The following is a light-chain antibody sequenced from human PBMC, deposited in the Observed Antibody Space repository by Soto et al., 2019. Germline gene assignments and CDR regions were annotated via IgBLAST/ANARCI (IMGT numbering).Light chain of an antibody. V-gene: IGKV1-5*01. Sequence: DIQMTQSPATLSASVGDGVTITCRASHSISSWLAWYQQKPGKAPKLLIYDASSLESGVPSRFSGSGSGTEFTLTISSLQPDDFATYYCQQYNSYSAWTFGQGTKVDIK. J-gene: IGKJ1*01. CDR1: HSISSW. CDR2: DAS. CDR3: QQYNSYSAWT.